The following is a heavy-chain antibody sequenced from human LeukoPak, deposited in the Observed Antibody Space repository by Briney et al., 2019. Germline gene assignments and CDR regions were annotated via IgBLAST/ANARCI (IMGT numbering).Heavy chain of an antibody. CDR1: GYTFTDPY. CDR3: ARDLGGSYSVD. Sequence: ASVKVSCKTSGYTFTDPYIHWVRQAPGHGLEWMGWIDPNSGGTNYAQRFQGRVTMTRDTSISTAYMELSRLRSDDTAVYYCARDLGGSYSVDWGQGTLVTVSS. J-gene: IGHJ4*02. D-gene: IGHD1-26*01. V-gene: IGHV1-2*02. CDR2: IDPNSGGT.